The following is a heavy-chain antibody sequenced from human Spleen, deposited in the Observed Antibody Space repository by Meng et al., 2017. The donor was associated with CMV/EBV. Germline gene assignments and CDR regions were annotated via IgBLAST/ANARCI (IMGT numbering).Heavy chain of an antibody. Sequence: RGGYSWGWIRQHPGKGLEWIGYIYYSGSTYYNPSLKSRVTISVDTSKNQFSLKLSSVTAADTAVYYCARGLYCSGGSCYSVRYFDLWGRGTLVTVSS. V-gene: IGHV4-31*02. D-gene: IGHD2-15*01. CDR2: IYYSGST. CDR1: RGGYS. J-gene: IGHJ2*01. CDR3: ARGLYCSGGSCYSVRYFDL.